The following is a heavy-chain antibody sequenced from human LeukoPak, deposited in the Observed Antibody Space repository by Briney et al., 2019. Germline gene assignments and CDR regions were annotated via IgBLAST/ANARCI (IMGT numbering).Heavy chain of an antibody. CDR2: IYSGGTT. CDR1: GFIVRTNY. CDR3: ARAVHHMYYDDSSGYYGDAFDI. Sequence: GSLRLSCAAFGFIVRTNYMSWVRQAPGKGLQWVSVIYSGGTTRYADSVRGRFTISRDNSKNTLYLQMNSLRAEDTAMYYCARAVHHMYYDDSSGYYGDAFDIWGQGTWVTVSS. V-gene: IGHV3-53*01. D-gene: IGHD3-22*01. J-gene: IGHJ3*02.